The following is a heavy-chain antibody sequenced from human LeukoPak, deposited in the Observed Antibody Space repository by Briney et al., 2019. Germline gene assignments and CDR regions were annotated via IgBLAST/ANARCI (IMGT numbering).Heavy chain of an antibody. D-gene: IGHD3-22*01. V-gene: IGHV4-61*01. CDR1: GDSISTSNSY. CDR2: IYYSGST. J-gene: IGHJ5*02. CDR3: ARARSRRSSGFDP. Sequence: SETLSLTCTVSGDSISTSNSYWSWIRQPPGKGLEWIGYIYYSGSTNYNPSLKSRVTISVDTSKNQFSLKLSSVTAADTAVYYCARARSRRSSGFDPWGQGTLVTVSS.